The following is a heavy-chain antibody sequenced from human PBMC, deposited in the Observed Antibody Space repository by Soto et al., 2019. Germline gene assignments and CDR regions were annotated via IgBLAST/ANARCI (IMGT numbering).Heavy chain of an antibody. CDR2: IYYSGST. Sequence: PSETLSLTCTVSGGSISSGDYYWSWIRQPPGKGLEWIGYIYYSGSTYYNPSLKSRVTISVDTSKNQFSLKLSSVTAADTAVYYCARLLVYWGVTAIPKRFDPWGQGTLVTVSS. CDR1: GGSISSGDYY. V-gene: IGHV4-30-4*01. D-gene: IGHD2-21*02. J-gene: IGHJ5*02. CDR3: ARLLVYWGVTAIPKRFDP.